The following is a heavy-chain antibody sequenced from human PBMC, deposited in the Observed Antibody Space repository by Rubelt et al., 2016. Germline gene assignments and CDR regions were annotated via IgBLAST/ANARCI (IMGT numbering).Heavy chain of an antibody. CDR3: ARATSGFDC. D-gene: IGHD2-2*01. CDR2: IWYDGSNK. V-gene: IGHV3-33*01. CDR1: GFTFSSYG. J-gene: IGHJ4*02. Sequence: VSTGGVVQPGRSLRLSCAASGFTFSSYGMHWVRQAPGKGLEWVAVIWYDGSNKYYADSVKGRFTISRDNSKNTLYLQMNSLRAEDTAVYYCARATSGFDCWGQGTLVTVSS.